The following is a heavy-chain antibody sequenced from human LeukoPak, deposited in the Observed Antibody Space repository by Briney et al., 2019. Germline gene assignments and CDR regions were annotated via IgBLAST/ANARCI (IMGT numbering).Heavy chain of an antibody. CDR1: GGTFISYA. CDR2: IIPIFGTA. Sequence: GASVKVSCKASGGTFISYAISWVRQAPGQGLEWMGGIIPIFGTANYAQKFQGRVTITADESTSTAYMELSSLRSEDTAVYYCARENGYTHQFDYWGQGTLVTVSS. V-gene: IGHV1-69*13. J-gene: IGHJ4*02. CDR3: ARENGYTHQFDY. D-gene: IGHD5-24*01.